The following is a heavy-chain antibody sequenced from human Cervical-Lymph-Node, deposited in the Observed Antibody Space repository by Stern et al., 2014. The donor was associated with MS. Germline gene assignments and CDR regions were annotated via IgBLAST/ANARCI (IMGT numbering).Heavy chain of an antibody. V-gene: IGHV1-69*01. Sequence: QVQLVQSGAEVKKPGSSVKVSCKASGGTFNVYAINWLRQAPGQGLEWMGGIIPIIGTANYAQKFQGRVTITADGSTMTSSMQMSSLRFDDTAVYYCARDGRHTDNYGLDVWGQGTTVTVSS. CDR1: GGTFNVYA. J-gene: IGHJ6*02. D-gene: IGHD3-9*01. CDR3: ARDGRHTDNYGLDV. CDR2: IIPIIGTA.